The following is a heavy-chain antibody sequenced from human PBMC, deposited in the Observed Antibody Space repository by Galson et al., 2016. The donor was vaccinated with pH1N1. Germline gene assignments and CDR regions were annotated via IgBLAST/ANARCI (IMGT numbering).Heavy chain of an antibody. D-gene: IGHD6-6*01. CDR3: SRAIGSRPAY. CDR1: GFTFSNYW. J-gene: IGHJ4*02. Sequence: SLRLSCAASGFTFSNYWMHWVRQVPGKGLEWVANIKEDGSDTYYVDSVRGRFTISRDNAKNSLYLQMNSLRDEDTSLYYCSRAIGSRPAYWGQGTLVTVSS. CDR2: IKEDGSDT. V-gene: IGHV3-7*01.